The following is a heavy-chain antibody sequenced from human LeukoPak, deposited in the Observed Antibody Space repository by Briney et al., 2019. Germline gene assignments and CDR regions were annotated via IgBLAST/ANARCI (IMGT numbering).Heavy chain of an antibody. J-gene: IGHJ4*02. CDR2: INPNSGGT. CDR3: ARDFWGSESYPVLGFDY. Sequence: GASVKVSCKASGYSFTNYYMHWVRQAPGQGLEWMGWINPNSGGTNFAQKFQGRVTMTRDTSISTAYMELSRLTSDDTAVYYCARDFWGSESYPVLGFDYWGQGTLVTVSS. V-gene: IGHV1-2*02. D-gene: IGHD3-10*01. CDR1: GYSFTNYY.